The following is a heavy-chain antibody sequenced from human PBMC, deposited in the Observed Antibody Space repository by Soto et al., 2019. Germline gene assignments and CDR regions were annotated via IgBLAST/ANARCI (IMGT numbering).Heavy chain of an antibody. CDR2: FDPEDGET. D-gene: IGHD3-3*01. CDR3: ATTRRFLEWLPHYYYYGMDV. V-gene: IGHV1-24*01. Sequence: GASVKVSCKVSGYTITELSMHWVRQAPGKGLEWMGGFDPEDGETIYAQKFQGRVTMTEDTSTDTAYMELSSLRSEDTAVYYCATTRRFLEWLPHYYYYGMDVWGQGATVTVSS. CDR1: GYTITELS. J-gene: IGHJ6*02.